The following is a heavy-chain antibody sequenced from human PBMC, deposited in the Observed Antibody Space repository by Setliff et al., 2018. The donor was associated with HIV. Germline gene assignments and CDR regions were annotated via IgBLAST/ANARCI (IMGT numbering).Heavy chain of an antibody. CDR1: GYTVTTYG. D-gene: IGHD2-21*01. Sequence: ASVKVSCKASGYTVTTYGISWVRQAPGQGLEWMGWFNTETRNPMYAQAFKGRLVFSLDTSVSTAYLQMNSLRADDTAVYYCAKGGLDSVFQSFDYWGQGTLVTVSS. J-gene: IGHJ4*02. V-gene: IGHV7-4-1*02. CDR3: AKGGLDSVFQSFDY. CDR2: FNTETRNP.